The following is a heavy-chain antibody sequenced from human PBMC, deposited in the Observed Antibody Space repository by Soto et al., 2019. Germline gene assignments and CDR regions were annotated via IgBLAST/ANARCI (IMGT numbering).Heavy chain of an antibody. CDR3: ASSSVYKYSYDSIGAFDS. CDR2: IYYSGRT. V-gene: IGHV4-39*01. Sequence: XETLSLACTVSGGSLSSSSYYWGWIRQPPGKGLEWIGIIYYSGRTYYNPSLKSRVTISVDTSKNQFSLKLSSVTAAETAVYYCASSSVYKYSYDSIGAFDSWGQGTMVTVSS. CDR1: GGSLSSSSYY. D-gene: IGHD3-22*01. J-gene: IGHJ3*02.